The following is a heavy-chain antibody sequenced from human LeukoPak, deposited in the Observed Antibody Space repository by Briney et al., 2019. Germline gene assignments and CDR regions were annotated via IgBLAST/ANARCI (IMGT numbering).Heavy chain of an antibody. CDR3: ARFPNTAMVMGLEYYYYGMDV. CDR1: GYTFTSYY. J-gene: IGHJ6*02. CDR2: INPSGGST. Sequence: ASVKVSCKASGYTFTSYYVYWVRQAPGQGLQWMGIINPSGGSTSYAQKFQGRVTMTRDTSTTTVYMELSSLRFEDTVVYYCARFPNTAMVMGLEYYYYGMDVWGQGTTVTVSS. D-gene: IGHD5-18*01. V-gene: IGHV1-46*01.